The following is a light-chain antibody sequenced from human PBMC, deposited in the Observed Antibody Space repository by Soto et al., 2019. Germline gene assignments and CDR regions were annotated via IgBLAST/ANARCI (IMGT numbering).Light chain of an antibody. V-gene: IGKV1-5*01. J-gene: IGKJ4*01. Sequence: DIQMTQSPSTLSASVGDRVTITGRASQSISDSLAWYQQTPGKAPDLLXSDVSKLETGVASRCSGSGSGTDLTLTISRLEPEDFAVYYCQQYGSPRKLTFGGGTKVDIK. CDR2: DVS. CDR3: QQYGSPRKLT. CDR1: QSISDS.